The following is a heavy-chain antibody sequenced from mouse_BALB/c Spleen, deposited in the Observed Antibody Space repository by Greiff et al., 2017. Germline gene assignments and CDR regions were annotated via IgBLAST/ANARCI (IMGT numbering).Heavy chain of an antibody. CDR3: ARNWDGLFAY. V-gene: IGHV1S56*01. CDR2: IYPGNVNT. D-gene: IGHD4-1*01. CDR1: GYTFTSYY. J-gene: IGHJ3*01. Sequence: QVQLKQSGPELVKPGASVRISCKASGYTFTSYYIHWVKQRPGQGLEWIGWIYPGNVNTKYNEKFKGKTTLTADKSSSTAYMQLSSLTSEDSAVYFCARNWDGLFAYWGQGTLVTVSA.